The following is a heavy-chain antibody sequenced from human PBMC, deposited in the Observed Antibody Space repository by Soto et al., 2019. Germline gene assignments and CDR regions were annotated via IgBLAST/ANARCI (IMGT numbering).Heavy chain of an antibody. CDR3: AGAYCGGDCYLSHDAFDI. CDR2: ISGSGGST. Sequence: PGGSLRLACAASGFTFSSYAMSWVRQAPGKGLEWVSAISGSGGSTYYADSVKGRFTISRDNSKNTLYLQMNSLRAEDTAVYYCAGAYCGGDCYLSHDAFDIWGQGTMVTVSS. V-gene: IGHV3-23*01. J-gene: IGHJ3*02. D-gene: IGHD2-21*02. CDR1: GFTFSSYA.